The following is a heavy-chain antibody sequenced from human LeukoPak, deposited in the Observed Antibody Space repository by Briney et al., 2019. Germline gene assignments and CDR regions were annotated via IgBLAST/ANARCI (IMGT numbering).Heavy chain of an antibody. CDR2: INPNSGGT. J-gene: IGHJ4*02. CDR1: GYTFTGYY. Sequence: APVKVSCKASGYTFTGYYMHWVRQAPGQGLEWMGRINPNSGGTNYAQKFQGRVTMTRDTSISTAYMELSRLRSDDTAVYYCARDWPGSSSWYNYWGQGTLVTVSS. D-gene: IGHD6-13*01. V-gene: IGHV1-2*06. CDR3: ARDWPGSSSWYNY.